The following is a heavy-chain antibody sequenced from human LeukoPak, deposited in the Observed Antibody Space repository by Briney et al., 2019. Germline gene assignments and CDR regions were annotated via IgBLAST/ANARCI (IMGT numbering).Heavy chain of an antibody. J-gene: IGHJ4*02. D-gene: IGHD4-17*01. CDR1: GFTFSSYG. CDR3: ARSIYDYGDYWYFDY. Sequence: GGSLRLSCAASGFTFSSYGMHWVRQAPGKGLEWVAFIRYDGSNKYYADSVKGRFTISRDNSKNTLYLQMNSLRAEDTAVYYCARSIYDYGDYWYFDYWGQGTLVTVSS. CDR2: IRYDGSNK. V-gene: IGHV3-30*02.